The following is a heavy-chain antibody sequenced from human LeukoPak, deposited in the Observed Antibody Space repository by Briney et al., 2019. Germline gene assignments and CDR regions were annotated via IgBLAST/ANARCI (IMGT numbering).Heavy chain of an antibody. J-gene: IGHJ4*02. V-gene: IGHV3-7*01. Sequence: GGSLRLSCAASGFTFSSYAMSWVRQAPGKGLEWVANVKQDGSEKYYVDSVKGRFTISRDNAKNSLYLQMNSLRAEDTAVYYCARVSRYFDYYGLWGQGTLVTVSS. CDR1: GFTFSSYA. CDR3: ARVSRYFDYYGL. D-gene: IGHD3-9*01. CDR2: VKQDGSEK.